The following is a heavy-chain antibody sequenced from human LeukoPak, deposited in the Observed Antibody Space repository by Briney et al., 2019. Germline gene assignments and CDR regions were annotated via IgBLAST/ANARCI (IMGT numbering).Heavy chain of an antibody. CDR2: IIPIYGTA. CDR1: GGTFSSYA. CDR3: ARGDRVTIFGVVIGSLNMDV. J-gene: IGHJ6*03. Sequence: GASVTVSCKASGGTFSSYAISWVRQAPRQGLEWMGGIIPIYGTANYAQKFQGRVTITTDESTSTAHMELSSLRSEDTAVYYCARGDRVTIFGVVIGSLNMDVWGKGTTVTVSS. D-gene: IGHD3-3*01. V-gene: IGHV1-69*05.